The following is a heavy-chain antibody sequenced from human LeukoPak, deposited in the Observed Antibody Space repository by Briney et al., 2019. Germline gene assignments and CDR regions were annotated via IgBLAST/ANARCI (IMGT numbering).Heavy chain of an antibody. CDR2: IIPIFGTA. V-gene: IGHV1-69*01. CDR3: ARGGYSSSLGWFDP. J-gene: IGHJ5*02. Sequence: GASVKVSCKASGGTFSSYAISWVRQAPGQGLEWMGGIIPIFGTANSAQKFQGRVTITADESTSTAYMELSSLRSEDTAVYYCARGGYSSSLGWFDPWGQGTLVTVSS. D-gene: IGHD6-13*01. CDR1: GGTFSSYA.